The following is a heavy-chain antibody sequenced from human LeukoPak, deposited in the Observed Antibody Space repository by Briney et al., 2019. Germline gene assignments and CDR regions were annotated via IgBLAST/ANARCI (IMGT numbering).Heavy chain of an antibody. Sequence: ASVKVSCKASGYTFTSYGISWVRQAPGQGLEWMGGIIPIFGTANYAQKFQGRVTITADESTSTAYMELSSLRSEDTAVYYCARLLRNWFDPWGQGTLVTDSS. V-gene: IGHV1-69*13. CDR3: ARLLRNWFDP. D-gene: IGHD2-15*01. CDR2: IIPIFGTA. J-gene: IGHJ5*02. CDR1: GYTFTSYG.